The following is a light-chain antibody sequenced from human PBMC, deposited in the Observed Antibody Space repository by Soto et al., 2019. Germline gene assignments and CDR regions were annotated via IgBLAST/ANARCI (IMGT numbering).Light chain of an antibody. J-gene: IGKJ4*01. CDR1: QGISSY. CDR2: SAS. V-gene: IGKV1-9*01. Sequence: DIQLTQSPSFLSASVGDRVTITCRASQGISSYLAWYQQKPGKAPKLLIYSASTLQSGVPSRFSGSGSGTEFTLTISSLQAEDFATYHCQQLNSYPFLTFGGGTKVEIK. CDR3: QQLNSYPFLT.